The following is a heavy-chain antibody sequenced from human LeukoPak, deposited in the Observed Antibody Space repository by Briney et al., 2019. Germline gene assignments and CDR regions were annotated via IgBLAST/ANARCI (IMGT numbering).Heavy chain of an antibody. J-gene: IGHJ4*02. D-gene: IGHD2-15*01. V-gene: IGHV1-69*06. Sequence: ASVKVSCKASGGTFSSYAISWVRQAPGQGLEWMGGIIPIFGTANYAQKFQGRVTITADKSTSTAYMELSGLRSEDTAVYYCARVGCSGGSCHSWFDYWGQGTLVTVSS. CDR1: GGTFSSYA. CDR2: IIPIFGTA. CDR3: ARVGCSGGSCHSWFDY.